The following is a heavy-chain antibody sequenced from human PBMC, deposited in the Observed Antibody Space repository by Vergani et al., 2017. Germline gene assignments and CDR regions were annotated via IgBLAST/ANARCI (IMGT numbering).Heavy chain of an antibody. CDR2: IIPIFGTA. CDR3: ARAGYYDSRGNNYFDY. CDR1: GGTFSSYA. V-gene: IGHV1-69*01. Sequence: QVQLVQSGAEVKKPGSSVKVSCKASGGTFSSYAISWVRQAPGQGLEWMGGIIPIFGTANYAQKFQGRVTITADESTSTAYMELRSLRSDDTAVYYCARAGYYDSRGNNYFDYWGQGTLVTVSS. D-gene: IGHD3-22*01. J-gene: IGHJ4*02.